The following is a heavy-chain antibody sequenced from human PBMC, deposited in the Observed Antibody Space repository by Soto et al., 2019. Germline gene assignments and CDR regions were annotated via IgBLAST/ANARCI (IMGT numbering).Heavy chain of an antibody. Sequence: PSETLSLTCTVSGGSISSYYWRWIRQPPGKGLEWIGYIYYSGSTNYNPSLKSRVTISVDTSKNQFSLKLSSVTAVDTAVYYCARPHGGSSGWDNWFAPWGQGTLVTVSS. V-gene: IGHV4-59*01. D-gene: IGHD6-25*01. J-gene: IGHJ5*02. CDR3: ARPHGGSSGWDNWFAP. CDR2: IYYSGST. CDR1: GGSISSYY.